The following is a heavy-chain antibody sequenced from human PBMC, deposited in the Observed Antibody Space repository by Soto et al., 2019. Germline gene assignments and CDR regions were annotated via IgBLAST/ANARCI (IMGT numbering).Heavy chain of an antibody. V-gene: IGHV4-31*03. Sequence: SETLSLTCIVSGGSISSNDFYWSWIRQHPGKGLEWIGYIYYSGSTYYNPSLKSRVTISVDTSKNQFSLKLSSVTAADTAVYYCARGSEYVWGSYPVVFDPWGQGTLVTVSS. D-gene: IGHD3-16*02. CDR1: GGSISSNDFY. CDR3: ARGSEYVWGSYPVVFDP. J-gene: IGHJ5*02. CDR2: IYYSGST.